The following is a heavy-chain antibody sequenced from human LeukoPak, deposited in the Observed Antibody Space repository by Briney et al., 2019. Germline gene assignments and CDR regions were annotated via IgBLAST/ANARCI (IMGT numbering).Heavy chain of an antibody. CDR3: ARDLKRGYSSGRYSWGTGSSNDY. CDR1: GYTFTSYA. D-gene: IGHD6-19*01. CDR2: INAGNGNT. Sequence: GASVKVSCKASGYTFTSYAMHWVRQAPGQRLEWMGWINAGNGNTKYSQEFQGRVTITRDTSTNTAYMELRSLRSDDTAVYYCARDLKRGYSSGRYSWGTGSSNDYWGQGTLVTVSS. V-gene: IGHV1-3*01. J-gene: IGHJ4*02.